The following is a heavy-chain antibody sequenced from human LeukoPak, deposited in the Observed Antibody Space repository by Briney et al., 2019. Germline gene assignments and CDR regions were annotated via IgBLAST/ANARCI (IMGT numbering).Heavy chain of an antibody. V-gene: IGHV5-10-1*01. D-gene: IGHD1-1*01. Sequence: LGESLRISCQGSGYSFTSYWIIWVRQMPGKGLEWMGRIDPSDSVTNYSPSFQGHVTFSVDKSISTAYLQWSSLKASDTALYYCARLPLDNWNGVSCGQGTLVTVSS. CDR1: GYSFTSYW. CDR3: ARLPLDNWNGVS. J-gene: IGHJ5*02. CDR2: IDPSDSVT.